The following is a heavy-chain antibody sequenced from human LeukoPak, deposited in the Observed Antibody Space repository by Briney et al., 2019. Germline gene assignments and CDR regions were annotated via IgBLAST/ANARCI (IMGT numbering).Heavy chain of an antibody. D-gene: IGHD5-18*01. V-gene: IGHV4-34*08. CDR3: ARARGYSSRSFDY. CDR1: GFTFSNAW. Sequence: PGGSLRLSCAASGFTFSNAWMNWIRQPPGKGLEWIGEINHSGSTNYNPSLKSRVTISVDTSKNQFSLKLSSVTAADTAVYYCARARGYSSRSFDYWGQGTLVTVSS. CDR2: INHSGST. J-gene: IGHJ4*02.